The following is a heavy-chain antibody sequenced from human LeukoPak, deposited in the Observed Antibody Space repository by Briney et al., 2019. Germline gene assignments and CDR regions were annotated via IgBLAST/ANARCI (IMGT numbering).Heavy chain of an antibody. V-gene: IGHV3-7*01. J-gene: IGHJ4*02. Sequence: PGGSLRLSCVASGLTFSRSWMSWVRQAPGRGLEWVANIKEDGSEDYYVDSVKGRFTISRDNAKNSLYLQMNSLRAEDTAVYFCAKDADGYNYWGQETLVTVSS. CDR2: IKEDGSED. D-gene: IGHD5-24*01. CDR1: GLTFSRSW. CDR3: AKDADGYNY.